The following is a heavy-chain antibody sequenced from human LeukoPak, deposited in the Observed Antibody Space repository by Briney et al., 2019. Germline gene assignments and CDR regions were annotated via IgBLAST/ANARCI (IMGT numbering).Heavy chain of an antibody. D-gene: IGHD1-14*01. Sequence: GASVKVSCKTSGYIFNNFGITWVRQAPGQGLEWMGWISAFNGNTVYTQKVQGRLTLTTDTSTSTAFMELRNLKSDDTGIYYYTRDRVGGDLTGESLYWGQGTLVTVS. CDR1: GYIFNNFG. J-gene: IGHJ4*02. CDR2: ISAFNGNT. CDR3: TRDRVGGDLTGESLY. V-gene: IGHV1-18*01.